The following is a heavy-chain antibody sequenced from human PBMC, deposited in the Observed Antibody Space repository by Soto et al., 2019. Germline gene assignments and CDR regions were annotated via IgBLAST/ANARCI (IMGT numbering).Heavy chain of an antibody. J-gene: IGHJ6*02. CDR2: ISGSGGST. V-gene: IGHV3-23*01. D-gene: IGHD6-6*01. CDR3: AKDRSSSSVHYYYGMDV. Sequence: PGGSLRLSCAASGFTFSSYAMSWVRQAPGKGLEWVSAISGSGGSTYYADSVKGRFTISRDNSKNTLYLQMNSLRAEDTAVYYCAKDRSSSSVHYYYGMDVWGQGTTVTVSS. CDR1: GFTFSSYA.